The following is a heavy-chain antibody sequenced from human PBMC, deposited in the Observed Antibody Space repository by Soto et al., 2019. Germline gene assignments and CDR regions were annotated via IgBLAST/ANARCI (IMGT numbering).Heavy chain of an antibody. CDR1: GLTFSDFY. J-gene: IGHJ6*03. V-gene: IGHV3-11*01. CDR3: ARDLLGAYYYYYMDV. CDR2: MSDDGSAI. Sequence: GGSLRLSCAVSGLTFSDFYMSWIRQAPGKGPEWVSYMSDDGSAIYYTDSVKGRFTISRDTAKNSLFLQMNSLRAEDTAVYYCARDLLGAYYYYYMDVWGKGTTVTVSS.